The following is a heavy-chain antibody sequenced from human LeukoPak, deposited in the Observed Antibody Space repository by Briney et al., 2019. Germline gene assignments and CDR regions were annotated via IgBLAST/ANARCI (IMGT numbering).Heavy chain of an antibody. CDR1: GFTFGDYA. CDR2: IRIKAYGETT. CDR3: SRVSPYSSSPITNDY. D-gene: IGHD6-13*01. J-gene: IGHJ4*02. V-gene: IGHV3-49*03. Sequence: PGRSLRLSCTASGFTFGDYAMSWFRQAPGKGLEWVGFIRIKAYGETTEYAASVKGRFTISRDDSKSIAYLQMYSLKTEDTAVYYCSRVSPYSSSPITNDYWGQGTLVTVSS.